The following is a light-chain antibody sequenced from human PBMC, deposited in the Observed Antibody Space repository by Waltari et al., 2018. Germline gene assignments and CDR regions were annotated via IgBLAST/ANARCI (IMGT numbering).Light chain of an antibody. CDR1: QSISSK. CDR2: GAS. V-gene: IGKV3-15*01. Sequence: EIVMTQSPATLSMSPGERATLPCRASQSISSKLAWYQHKPGKAPRLLIYGASTRATGIPARFSGSGSGTEFTLTISSLQSEDLADYYCHQYSNWPLTFGGGTKVEIK. J-gene: IGKJ4*01. CDR3: HQYSNWPLT.